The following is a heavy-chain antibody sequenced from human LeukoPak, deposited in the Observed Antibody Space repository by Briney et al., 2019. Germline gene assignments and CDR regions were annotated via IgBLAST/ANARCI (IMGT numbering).Heavy chain of an antibody. J-gene: IGHJ4*02. CDR2: IYYSGST. CDR1: GGSISSSSYY. CDR3: AGQFPLYDYVWGSYRTKDY. V-gene: IGHV4-39*01. Sequence: PSETLSLTCTVSGGSISSSSYYWGRIRQPPGKGLEWIGSIYYSGSTYYNPSLKSRVTISVDTSKNQFSLKLSSVTAADTAVYYCAGQFPLYDYVWGSYRTKDYWGQGTLVTVSS. D-gene: IGHD3-16*02.